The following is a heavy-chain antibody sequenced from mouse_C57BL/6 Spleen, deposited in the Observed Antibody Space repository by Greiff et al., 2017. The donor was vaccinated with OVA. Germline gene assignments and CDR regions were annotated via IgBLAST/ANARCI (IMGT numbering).Heavy chain of an antibody. CDR3: ARYYGSSYLIYAMDY. CDR2: IWSGGST. CDR1: GFSFTSYG. J-gene: IGHJ4*01. V-gene: IGHV2-2*01. Sequence: VQGVESGPGLVQPSQSLSITCTVSGFSFTSYGVHWVRQSPGKGLEWLGVIWSGGSTDYNAAFISRLSISKDNSKSQVFFKMNSLQADDTAIYYCARYYGSSYLIYAMDYWGQGTSVTVSS. D-gene: IGHD1-1*01.